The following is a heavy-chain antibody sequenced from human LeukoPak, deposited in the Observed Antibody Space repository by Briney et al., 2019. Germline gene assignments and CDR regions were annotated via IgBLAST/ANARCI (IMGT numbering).Heavy chain of an antibody. CDR2: SSSSSSYT. V-gene: IGHV3-11*06. J-gene: IGHJ6*04. CDR3: AREHLYYYGSGSYGGMDV. D-gene: IGHD3-10*01. Sequence: GGSLRLSCAASGFTFSDYYMSWIRQAPGKGPEWVSYSSSSSSYTNYADSVKGRFTISRDNAKNSLYLQMNSLRAEDTAVYYCAREHLYYYGSGSYGGMDVWGKGTTVTVSS. CDR1: GFTFSDYY.